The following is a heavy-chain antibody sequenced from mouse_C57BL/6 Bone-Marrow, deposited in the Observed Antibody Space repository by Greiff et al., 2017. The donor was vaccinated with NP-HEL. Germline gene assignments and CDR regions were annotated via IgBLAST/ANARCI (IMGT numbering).Heavy chain of an antibody. Sequence: VQLQQSGPELVKPGASVKISCKASGYAFSSSWMNWVKQRPGKGLEWIGRIYPGDGDTNYNGKFKGKATLTADKSSSTAYMQLSSLTSEDSAVYFCARNYGSSYNPYFDVWGTGTTVTVSS. CDR3: ARNYGSSYNPYFDV. CDR1: GYAFSSSW. D-gene: IGHD1-1*01. CDR2: IYPGDGDT. V-gene: IGHV1-82*01. J-gene: IGHJ1*03.